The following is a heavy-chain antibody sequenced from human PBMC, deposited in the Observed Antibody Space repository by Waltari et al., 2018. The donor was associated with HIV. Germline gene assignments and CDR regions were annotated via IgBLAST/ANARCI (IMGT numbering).Heavy chain of an antibody. CDR2: IYYSGTT. V-gene: IGHV4-39*01. J-gene: IGHJ2*01. CDR3: ARQAGRYCSGGRCPAGFLWYFDL. CDR1: GGSISSSSYY. D-gene: IGHD2-15*01. Sequence: QLQLRESGPGLVKPSETLSLTCTVSGGSISSSSYYWGWIRQPPGKGLEWIGSIYYSGTTYSNPSLKSRVTISVDTSKNQFSLKLSSVTAADTAVYYCARQAGRYCSGGRCPAGFLWYFDLWGRDTLVTVSS.